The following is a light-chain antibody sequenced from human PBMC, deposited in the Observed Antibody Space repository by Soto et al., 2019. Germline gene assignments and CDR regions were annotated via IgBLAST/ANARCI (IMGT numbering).Light chain of an antibody. CDR1: SSDVGGYNY. J-gene: IGLJ2*01. CDR3: SSHTSRSTLL. Sequence: QSALTQPASVSGSPGQSITISCTGTSSDVGGYNYVSWFQQHPGKAPKLMIYDVSNRPSGVSNRFSGSKSGNTASLTNSGLQAEDEADYYCSSHTSRSTLLFGGGTKVTVL. V-gene: IGLV2-14*01. CDR2: DVS.